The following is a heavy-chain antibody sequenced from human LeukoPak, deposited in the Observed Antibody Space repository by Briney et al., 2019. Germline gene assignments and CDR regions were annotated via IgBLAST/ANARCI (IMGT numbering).Heavy chain of an antibody. V-gene: IGHV3-66*02. Sequence: GGSLRLSCAASGISVSENYMSWVRQAPGKGLEWVCVVHRDGSIEYADSVKGRFTISRDIAENTLSLQMNSMRVEDTAVYYCARDSGSASWAYSWGQGTLVTVSS. D-gene: IGHD2-15*01. CDR2: VHRDGSI. CDR3: ARDSGSASWAYS. J-gene: IGHJ4*02. CDR1: GISVSENY.